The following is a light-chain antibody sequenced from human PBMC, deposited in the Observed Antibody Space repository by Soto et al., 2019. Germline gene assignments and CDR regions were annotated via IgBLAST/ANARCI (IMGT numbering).Light chain of an antibody. Sequence: QSALTQPAYVSGSPGQSITISCSGTSRDIGAYNLVSWYQQPPGKAPKLLIYEVRNRPSGISNRFSGSKSGTTASLTISSLLPEDEADYYCSAYTSRSTLVFGGGTQLTVL. CDR1: SRDIGAYNL. CDR2: EVR. CDR3: SAYTSRSTLV. J-gene: IGLJ7*01. V-gene: IGLV2-14*01.